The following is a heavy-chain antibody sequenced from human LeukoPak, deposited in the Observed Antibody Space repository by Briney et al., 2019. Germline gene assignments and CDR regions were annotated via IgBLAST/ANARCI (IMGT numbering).Heavy chain of an antibody. J-gene: IGHJ4*02. V-gene: IGHV3-11*06. D-gene: IGHD2-8*01. Sequence: GGSLRLSCAASGFTFSDYYMSWIRQAPGKGLEWVSYISSSSSYTNYADSVKGRFTISRDNAKNPLYLQMNSLRAEDTAVYYCARDSPWSVRYFDYWGQGTLVTVSS. CDR3: ARDSPWSVRYFDY. CDR1: GFTFSDYY. CDR2: ISSSSSYT.